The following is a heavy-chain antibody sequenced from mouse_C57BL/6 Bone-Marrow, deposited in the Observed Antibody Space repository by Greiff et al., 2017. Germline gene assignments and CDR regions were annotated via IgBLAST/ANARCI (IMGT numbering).Heavy chain of an antibody. CDR3: ARLDYYGSSRSWGNY. V-gene: IGHV1-59*01. CDR2: IDPSDSYT. J-gene: IGHJ2*01. CDR1: GYTFTSYW. D-gene: IGHD1-1*01. Sequence: QVQLQQPGAELVRPGTSVKLSCKASGYTFTSYWMHWVKQRPGQGLEWIGVIDPSDSYTNYNQKFKGKATLTVDTSSSTAYMQLSSLTSEDAAVYYCARLDYYGSSRSWGNYWGQGTTLTVSS.